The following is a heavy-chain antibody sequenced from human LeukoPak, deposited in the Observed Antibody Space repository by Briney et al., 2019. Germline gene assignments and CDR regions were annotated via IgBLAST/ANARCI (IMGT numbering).Heavy chain of an antibody. J-gene: IGHJ6*03. CDR1: GFTFSSYE. CDR3: ARDTFDRSGYIPYYYMDV. D-gene: IGHD3-22*01. CDR2: ISSSGSTI. Sequence: GGSLRLSCAASGFTFSSYELNWVRQAPGKGLEWVSYISSSGSTIYYADSVKGRFTISRDNAKNSLYLQMSSLRAEDTAVYYCARDTFDRSGYIPYYYMDVWGKGTTVTVSS. V-gene: IGHV3-48*03.